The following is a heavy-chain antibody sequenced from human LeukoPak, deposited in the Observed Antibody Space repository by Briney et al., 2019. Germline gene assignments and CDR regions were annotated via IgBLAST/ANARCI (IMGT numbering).Heavy chain of an antibody. J-gene: IGHJ4*02. CDR1: GYTFTGYY. D-gene: IGHD7-27*01. Sequence: ASVKVSCKASGYTFTGYYIHWVRQAPGQGLEWMGRINPNNGGTNYAQKFQGRVTMTRDMSMSTAYMELSRLRSVDTAVYYCAGGPPNWGYDYWGPGTLVTVSS. CDR3: AGGPPNWGYDY. CDR2: INPNNGGT. V-gene: IGHV1-2*06.